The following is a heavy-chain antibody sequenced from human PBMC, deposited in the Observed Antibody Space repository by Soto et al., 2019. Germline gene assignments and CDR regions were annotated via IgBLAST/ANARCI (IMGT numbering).Heavy chain of an antibody. CDR2: IYPGDSDT. CDR3: ARQGCSGGSCYYYYGMDV. Sequence: PGESLKISCKGSGYSFTSYWIGWVRQMPGKGLEWMGIIYPGDSDTRYSPSFQGQVTISADKSMSTAYLQWSSLKASDTAMYYCARQGCSGGSCYYYYGMDVWGQGTTVTVSS. CDR1: GYSFTSYW. D-gene: IGHD2-15*01. J-gene: IGHJ6*02. V-gene: IGHV5-51*01.